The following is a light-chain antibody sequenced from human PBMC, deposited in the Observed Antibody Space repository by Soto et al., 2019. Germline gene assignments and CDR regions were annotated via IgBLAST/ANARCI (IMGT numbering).Light chain of an antibody. J-gene: IGLJ2*01. V-gene: IGLV3-21*04. CDR3: QVWDSSSDHVV. CDR1: NIGSKR. Sequence: SYELTQPPSVSVAPGKTATITCGGNNIGSKRVHWYQQKPGQAPVLVIYYDDDRPSGIPERFSGSNSGNTATLTISRVEAGDEADYYCQVWDSSSDHVVFGGGTKVPS. CDR2: YDD.